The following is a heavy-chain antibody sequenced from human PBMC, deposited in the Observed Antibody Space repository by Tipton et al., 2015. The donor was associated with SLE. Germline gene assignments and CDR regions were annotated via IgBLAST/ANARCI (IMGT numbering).Heavy chain of an antibody. CDR1: GGSVGTYY. V-gene: IGHV4-59*02. Sequence: TLSLTCTVSGGSVGTYYWSWIRQPPGKGLEWIGNIFYGGGTNYSPFLNSRITISVDTSKNQFSLKLSSVTAADTAVYYCARDRLGIGWFDPWGQGTLVTVSS. CDR2: IFYGGGT. J-gene: IGHJ5*02. D-gene: IGHD7-27*01. CDR3: ARDRLGIGWFDP.